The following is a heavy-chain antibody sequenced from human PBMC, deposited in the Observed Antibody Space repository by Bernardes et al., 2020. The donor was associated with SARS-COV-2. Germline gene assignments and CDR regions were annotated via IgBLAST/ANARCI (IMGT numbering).Heavy chain of an antibody. CDR2: ISSSSRYI. CDR1: GFTFSTFT. CDR3: ARGRYCSSTSCYRMDWFDP. Sequence: GGSLRLSCAASGFTFSTFTLNWVRQAPGKGLEWVSSISSSSRYIYYADSVKGRFTISRDNAKNSLYLQMNSLRAEDTAVYYCARGRYCSSTSCYRMDWFDPWGQGTLVTVSS. V-gene: IGHV3-21*01. D-gene: IGHD2-2*02. J-gene: IGHJ5*02.